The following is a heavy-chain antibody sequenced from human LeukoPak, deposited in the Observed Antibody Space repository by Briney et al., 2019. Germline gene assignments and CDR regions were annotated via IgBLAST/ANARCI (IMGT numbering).Heavy chain of an antibody. Sequence: PGGSLRLSCAASGFTFSSYWMHWVRQAPGKGLVWVSRINSDGSSTSYADSVKGRFTISRDNAKNTLYLQMNSLRGEDTALYYCTRDGGKGYGLDYWGQGTLVTVSS. D-gene: IGHD2-15*01. CDR2: INSDGSST. J-gene: IGHJ4*02. CDR3: TRDGGKGYGLDY. CDR1: GFTFSSYW. V-gene: IGHV3-74*01.